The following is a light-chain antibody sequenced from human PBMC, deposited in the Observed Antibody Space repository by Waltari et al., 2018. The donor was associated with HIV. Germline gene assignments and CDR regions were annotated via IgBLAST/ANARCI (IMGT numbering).Light chain of an antibody. CDR3: QQYYDKPLT. Sequence: DITLTQTPDSLAVSLGSRAAMNCKSSQKMSYMSTLNASLAWYQQKPRQPPKLLMFWVSVRASGVPDRFTGSGSETDFTLTINSVQAEDVAVYFCQQYYDKPLTFGRGTKVEI. V-gene: IGKV4-1*01. J-gene: IGKJ4*01. CDR1: QKMSYMSTLNAS. CDR2: WVS.